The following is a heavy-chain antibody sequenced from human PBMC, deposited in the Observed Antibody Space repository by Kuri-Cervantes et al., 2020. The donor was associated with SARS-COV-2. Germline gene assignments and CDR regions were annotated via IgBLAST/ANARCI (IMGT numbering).Heavy chain of an antibody. Sequence: SETLSLTCIVSGGSISSSSYYWGWIRQPPGKGLEWIGEINHSGSTNYNPSLKSRVTISVDTSKNQFSLKLSSVTAADTAVYYCARARYYDSSGYYSYYYYMDVWGKGTTVTVSS. CDR3: ARARYYDSSGYYSYYYYMDV. CDR1: GGSISSSSYY. J-gene: IGHJ6*03. CDR2: INHSGST. V-gene: IGHV4-39*07. D-gene: IGHD3-22*01.